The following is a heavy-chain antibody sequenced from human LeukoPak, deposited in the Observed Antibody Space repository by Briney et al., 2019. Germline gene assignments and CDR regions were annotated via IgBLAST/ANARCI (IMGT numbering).Heavy chain of an antibody. Sequence: PWETLSLTCGVYGGSFSGHYWTWIRRPPGKGLEWIGEINHSGNTNYNPSLKSRVTTSVDTSKNQFSLRLTSVTAADTAVYYCARGLIRYYSGSGTSGNFDYWGQGTLVTVSS. J-gene: IGHJ4*02. CDR3: ARGLIRYYSGSGTSGNFDY. CDR1: GGSFSGHY. CDR2: INHSGNT. D-gene: IGHD3-10*01. V-gene: IGHV4-34*01.